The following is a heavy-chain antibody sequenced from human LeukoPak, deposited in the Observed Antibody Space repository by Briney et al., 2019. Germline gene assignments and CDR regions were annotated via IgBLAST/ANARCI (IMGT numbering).Heavy chain of an antibody. Sequence: GGSLRLSCAASGFTFSSYAMHWVPQAPGKGLEWVAVVSYDGSNKYYADSVKGRFTISRDNSKNTLYLQMNSLRAEDTAGYYWARDLWDYDYVWGSGEYGGQGPLVPVSS. CDR1: GFTFSSYA. CDR3: ARDLWDYDYVWGSGEY. CDR2: VSYDGSNK. D-gene: IGHD3-16*01. J-gene: IGHJ4*02. V-gene: IGHV3-30*04.